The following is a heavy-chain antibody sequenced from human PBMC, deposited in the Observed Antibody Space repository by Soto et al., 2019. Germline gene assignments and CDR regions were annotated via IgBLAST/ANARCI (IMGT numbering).Heavy chain of an antibody. CDR2: ITSNGGNT. V-gene: IGHV3-64*01. CDR1: GFTFSSYA. Sequence: EVQLVESGGGLVQPGGSLRLSCAASGFTFSSYARHWVRQAPGKGLEYVSAITSNGGNTDYASSVKGRFTISRDNSKNTLYLQMGSLRAEDMAVYYCARRSPIGYGMDGWGQGTTVTVS. J-gene: IGHJ6*02. CDR3: ARRSPIGYGMDG. D-gene: IGHD6-19*01.